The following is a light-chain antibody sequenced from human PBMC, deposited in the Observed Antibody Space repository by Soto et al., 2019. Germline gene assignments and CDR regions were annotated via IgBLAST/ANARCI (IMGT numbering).Light chain of an antibody. V-gene: IGKV3-11*01. CDR1: QSVVRY. J-gene: IGKJ4*01. CDR3: QQRYHWPPLT. Sequence: EIVLTQSPVTLSLSPGDTATLSCRASQSVVRYVAWYQQKPGQAPRLLIYDATIRASGIPARFSGSGSGTDFSLTISSLEPEDFAVYYCQQRYHWPPLTFGGGTNVEVK. CDR2: DAT.